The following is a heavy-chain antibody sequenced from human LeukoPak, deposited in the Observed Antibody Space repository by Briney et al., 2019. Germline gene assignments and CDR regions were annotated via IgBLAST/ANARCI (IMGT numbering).Heavy chain of an antibody. V-gene: IGHV4-4*08. D-gene: IGHD1-26*01. J-gene: IGHJ4*02. CDR2: IYTSGST. CDR3: ARDSAMGSTSFDS. CDR1: GGSISSYY. Sequence: SETLSLTCTVSGGSISSYYWSWIRQPPGKGLEWIGRIYTSGSTNYNPSLKSRVTISVDTSKNQFSLKLSSVTAADTAVYYCARDSAMGSTSFDSWGQGTLVTVSS.